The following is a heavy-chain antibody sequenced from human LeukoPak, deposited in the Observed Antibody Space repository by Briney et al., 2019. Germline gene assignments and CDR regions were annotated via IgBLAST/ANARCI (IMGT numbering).Heavy chain of an antibody. Sequence: KSSETLSLTCTVSGGSISSSSYYWGWIRQPPGKGLEWVGSIYYSGSTYYNPSLKSRVTISVDTSKNQFSLKLSSVTAADTAVYYCARLFGEDYFDYWGQGTLVTVSS. CDR3: ARLFGEDYFDY. V-gene: IGHV4-39*01. CDR1: GGSISSSSYY. D-gene: IGHD3-10*01. CDR2: IYYSGST. J-gene: IGHJ4*02.